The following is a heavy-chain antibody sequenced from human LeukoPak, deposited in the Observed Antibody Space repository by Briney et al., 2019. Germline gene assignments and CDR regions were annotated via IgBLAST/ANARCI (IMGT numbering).Heavy chain of an antibody. CDR3: AKEGSSWYLGDAFDI. Sequence: GGSLRLSCAASGFTLSSYAMSWVRQAPGKGLEWVSAISGSGGRTYYADSVKGRFTISRDNSKNTLYLQMNSLRAEDTAVYYCAKEGSSWYLGDAFDIWGQGTMVTVSS. J-gene: IGHJ3*02. D-gene: IGHD6-13*01. CDR1: GFTLSSYA. V-gene: IGHV3-23*01. CDR2: ISGSGGRT.